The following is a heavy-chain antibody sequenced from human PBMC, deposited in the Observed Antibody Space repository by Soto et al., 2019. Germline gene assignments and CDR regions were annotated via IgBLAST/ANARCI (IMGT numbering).Heavy chain of an antibody. J-gene: IGHJ4*02. CDR1: GFTVSSNY. V-gene: IGHV3-53*01. D-gene: IGHD5-12*01. Sequence: PGGSLRLSCAASGFTVSSNYMSWVRQAPGKGLEWGSIIYSGGNTYYADSVKGRFTISRDDSKSTLYLQMNSLRAEDTAVYYCARGERWLQLLGYWGQGTLVTVSS. CDR3: ARGERWLQLLGY. CDR2: IYSGGNT.